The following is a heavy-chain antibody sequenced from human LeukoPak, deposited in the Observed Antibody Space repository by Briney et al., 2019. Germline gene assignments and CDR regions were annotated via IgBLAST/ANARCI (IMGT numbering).Heavy chain of an antibody. D-gene: IGHD2-2*01. CDR2: ISTSSRYI. J-gene: IGHJ5*02. CDR3: ARADCSGSTCYLRRSWFDP. Sequence: GGSLRLSCAASGFTFSSFDMNWVRQAPGKGLEWVSSISTSSRYIYYRDSVKGRFTISRGDAKNSLYLQMNSLRVEDTAVYYCARADCSGSTCYLRRSWFDPWRQGTLVTVSS. CDR1: GFTFSSFD. V-gene: IGHV3-21*01.